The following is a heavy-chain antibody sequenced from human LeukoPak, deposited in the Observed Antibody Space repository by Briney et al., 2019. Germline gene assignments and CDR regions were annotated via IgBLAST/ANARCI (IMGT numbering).Heavy chain of an antibody. CDR2: ISGTGGST. J-gene: IGHJ4*02. V-gene: IGHV3-23*01. Sequence: GGSLRLSCAASGFTFSNFAMNWVRQAPGKGLEWVSGISGTGGSTYYTDSVKGRFTISRDNSKNTLYLQMNSLRAEDTAVYYCAREGPRGNSQFDYWGQGTLVTVSS. D-gene: IGHD2/OR15-2a*01. CDR1: GFTFSNFA. CDR3: AREGPRGNSQFDY.